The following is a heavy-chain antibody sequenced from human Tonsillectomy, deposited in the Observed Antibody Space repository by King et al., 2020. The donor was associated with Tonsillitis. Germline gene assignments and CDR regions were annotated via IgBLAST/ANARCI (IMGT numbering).Heavy chain of an antibody. J-gene: IGHJ4*02. CDR1: GYNFTTYW. Sequence: VQLVESGAEVKKPGESLRISCKGFGYNFTTYWISWLRQMPGKGLEWFGRIDPSDSYSNYSPSFQGHVTISAYKSINTAYLQWSSLKASDTAMYYCASLFLRSSNWGQGTLVTVSS. D-gene: IGHD2-21*01. CDR2: IDPSDSYS. V-gene: IGHV5-10-1*03. CDR3: ASLFLRSSN.